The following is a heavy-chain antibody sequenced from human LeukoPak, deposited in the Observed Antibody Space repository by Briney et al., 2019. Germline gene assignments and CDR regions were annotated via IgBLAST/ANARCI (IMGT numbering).Heavy chain of an antibody. CDR2: IFTSGST. D-gene: IGHD6-13*01. V-gene: IGHV4-61*09. CDR1: GGSISSGRYY. CDR3: AREGGSSWYSRDFYYIDV. J-gene: IGHJ6*03. Sequence: SETLSLTCTVSGGSISSGRYYWNWIRQPAGKGLEWIGHIFTSGSTNYNPSLKSRVTISVGTSKNQFSLKLSSVTAADTAVYYCAREGGSSWYSRDFYYIDVWGKGTTVTVSS.